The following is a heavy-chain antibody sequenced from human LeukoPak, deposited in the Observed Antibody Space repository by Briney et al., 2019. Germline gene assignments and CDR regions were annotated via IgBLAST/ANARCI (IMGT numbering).Heavy chain of an antibody. J-gene: IGHJ4*02. CDR2: INPNSGGT. D-gene: IGHD1-14*01. Sequence: GASVKVSCKASGYTFTGYYMHWVRQAPGQGLEWMGWINPNSGGTNYAQKVQGRVTMTRDTSISTAYMELSRLRSDDTAVYYCATNRPGLSLAYWGQGTLVTVSS. V-gene: IGHV1-2*02. CDR1: GYTFTGYY. CDR3: ATNRPGLSLAY.